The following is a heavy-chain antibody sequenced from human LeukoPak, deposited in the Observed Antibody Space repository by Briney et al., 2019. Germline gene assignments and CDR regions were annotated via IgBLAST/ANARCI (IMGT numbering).Heavy chain of an antibody. CDR2: IYYGQTI. CDR3: ARGRDGPFFDP. D-gene: IGHD5-24*01. CDR1: AASISSSSHH. V-gene: IGHV4-39*01. J-gene: IGHJ5*02. Sequence: SETLSLTCTISAASISSSSHHWGWIRQSPGKGLEWIGSIYYGQTIYYNPSLNSRVTISVVTSKDQFTLQLNSVTAADTAVYYCARGRDGPFFDPWGQGTLVTVSS.